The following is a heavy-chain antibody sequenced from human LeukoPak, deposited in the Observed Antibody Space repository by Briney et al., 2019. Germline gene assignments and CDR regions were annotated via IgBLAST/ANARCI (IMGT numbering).Heavy chain of an antibody. J-gene: IGHJ4*02. CDR3: ATLLGWELTRILDY. V-gene: IGHV1-2*02. CDR1: GYTFTGYY. D-gene: IGHD1-26*01. Sequence: ASVKVSCKASGYTFTGYYMHWVRQAPGQGIEWMGWINPNSGGTNYAQKFQDRVTVTRATSVSTAYMELSSLRSDDTAVYYCATLLGWELTRILDYWGQGTLVTVSS. CDR2: INPNSGGT.